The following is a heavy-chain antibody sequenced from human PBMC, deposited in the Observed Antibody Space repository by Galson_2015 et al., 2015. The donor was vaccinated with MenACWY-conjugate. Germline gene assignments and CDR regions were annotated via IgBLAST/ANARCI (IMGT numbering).Heavy chain of an antibody. Sequence: SLRLSCAASGFTFSSYDMNWVRQAPGKGLEWVAVISYDGSNKYYADSVKGRFTISRDNSKNTLYLQMNSLRAEETAVYYCARDVPFGDYRPKEDAFDIWGKGTMGTVSS. V-gene: IGHV3-30*01. D-gene: IGHD4-17*01. CDR1: GFTFSSYD. J-gene: IGHJ3*02. CDR3: ARDVPFGDYRPKEDAFDI. CDR2: ISYDGSNK.